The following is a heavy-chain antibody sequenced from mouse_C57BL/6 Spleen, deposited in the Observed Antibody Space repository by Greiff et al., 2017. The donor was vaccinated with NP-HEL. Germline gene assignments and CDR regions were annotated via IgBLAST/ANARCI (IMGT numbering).Heavy chain of an antibody. CDR1: GYAFTNYL. Sequence: VQLQQSGAELVRPGTSVKVSCKASGYAFTNYLIEWVKQRPGQGLEWIGVINPGSGGTNYNEKFKGKATLTADKSSSTAYMQLSSLTSEDSAVYFCARGGLYYDYDRAYWGQGTLVTVSA. CDR2: INPGSGGT. CDR3: ARGGLYYDYDRAY. D-gene: IGHD2-4*01. V-gene: IGHV1-54*01. J-gene: IGHJ3*01.